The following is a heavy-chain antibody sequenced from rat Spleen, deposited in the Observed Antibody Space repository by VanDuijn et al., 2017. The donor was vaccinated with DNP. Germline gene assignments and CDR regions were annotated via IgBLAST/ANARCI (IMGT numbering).Heavy chain of an antibody. Sequence: EVQLVESGGGLVQPGRSLKLSCVASGFTFNNYWMTWIRQAPGKGLEWVASITNTGGSTYYLDSVKGRFTISRDNAKSTLYLQMNSLGSEDTATYYCTRKYTTDYYWYFDFWGPGTMVTVSS. D-gene: IGHD1-6*01. V-gene: IGHV5-31*01. CDR3: TRKYTTDYYWYFDF. CDR1: GFTFNNYW. J-gene: IGHJ1*01. CDR2: ITNTGGST.